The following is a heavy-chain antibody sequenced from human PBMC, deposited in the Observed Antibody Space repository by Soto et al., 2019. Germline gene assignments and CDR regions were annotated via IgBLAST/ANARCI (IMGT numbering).Heavy chain of an antibody. CDR3: ARQRTTVVTQAYFDH. J-gene: IGHJ4*02. CDR2: IYYSGRT. Sequence: SETLSLTCIVSGESISSSSYYWGWIRQPPGKGLEWIGGIYYSGRTYYNPSFKSRVTISIDTSKNQFSLKLSSVTATDTAVYYCARQRTTVVTQAYFDHWGQGALVTVSS. CDR1: GESISSSSYY. D-gene: IGHD2-21*02. V-gene: IGHV4-39*01.